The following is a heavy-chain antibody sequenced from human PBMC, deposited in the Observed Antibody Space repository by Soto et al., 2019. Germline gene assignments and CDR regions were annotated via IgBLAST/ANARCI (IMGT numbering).Heavy chain of an antibody. V-gene: IGHV4-59*02. J-gene: IGHJ4*02. CDR2: IYYSGST. Sequence: SETLSLTCTVSGGSVSGYYWSWIRQPPGKGLEWIGYIYYSGSTNYNPSLKSRVTISVDTSKNQFSLKLSSVTAADTAVYYCARGRQWLDDWGQGTLVTVSS. CDR1: GGSVSGYY. D-gene: IGHD6-19*01. CDR3: ARGRQWLDD.